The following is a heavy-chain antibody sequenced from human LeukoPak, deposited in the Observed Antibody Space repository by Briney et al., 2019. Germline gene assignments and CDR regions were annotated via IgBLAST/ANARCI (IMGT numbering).Heavy chain of an antibody. CDR2: INPNSGGT. CDR3: ARVKGYYYDSSGSCV. D-gene: IGHD3-22*01. Sequence: ASVKVSCKASGYTFTGYYMHWVRQAPGQGLEWMGWINPNSGGTNYAQKFQGRVTMTRDTSISTAYMELSRLRSDDTAVYYCARVKGYYYDSSGSCVWGQGTLVTVSS. J-gene: IGHJ4*02. CDR1: GYTFTGYY. V-gene: IGHV1-2*02.